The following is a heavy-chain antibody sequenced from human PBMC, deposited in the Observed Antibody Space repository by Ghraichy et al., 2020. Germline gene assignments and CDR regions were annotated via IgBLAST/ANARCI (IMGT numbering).Heavy chain of an antibody. CDR3: ARGESYCSSTSCLYYFDY. V-gene: IGHV3-74*01. Sequence: LSCAASGFTFSSYWMHWVRQAPGKGLVWVSRINSDGSSTSYADSVKGRFTISRDNAKNTLYLQMNSLRAEDTAVYYCARGESYCSSTSCLYYFDYWGQGTLVTVSS. D-gene: IGHD2-2*01. CDR1: GFTFSSYW. CDR2: INSDGSST. J-gene: IGHJ4*02.